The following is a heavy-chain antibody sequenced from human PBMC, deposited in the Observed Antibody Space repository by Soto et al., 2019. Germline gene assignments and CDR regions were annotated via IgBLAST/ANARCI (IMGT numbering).Heavy chain of an antibody. CDR1: GYTFTIYG. Sequence: ASVKVSCKASGYTFTIYGISWVRQAPGQGLEWMGWISAYNGSTNYAQKLQGRVTMTTDTSTSTAYMELRSLRSDDTAVYYCARIVVVPAARYGLDVWGQGTTVSVSS. CDR2: ISAYNGST. J-gene: IGHJ6*02. V-gene: IGHV1-18*01. CDR3: ARIVVVPAARYGLDV. D-gene: IGHD2-2*01.